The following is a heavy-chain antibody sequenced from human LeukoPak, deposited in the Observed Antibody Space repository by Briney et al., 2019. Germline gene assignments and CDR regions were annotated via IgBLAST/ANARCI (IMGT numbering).Heavy chain of an antibody. V-gene: IGHV1-69*06. J-gene: IGHJ4*02. Sequence: SVKVSCKASGFTFSSYGFSWVRQAPGQGLEWMGGIIPIFGTANYAQKFQGRVTITADKSTSTAYMELSSLRSEDTAVYYCASGYSYGYEHYWGQGTLVTVSS. CDR1: GFTFSSYG. CDR3: ASGYSYGYEHY. D-gene: IGHD5-18*01. CDR2: IIPIFGTA.